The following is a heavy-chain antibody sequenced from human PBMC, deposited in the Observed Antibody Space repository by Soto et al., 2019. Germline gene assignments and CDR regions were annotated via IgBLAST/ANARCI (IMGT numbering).Heavy chain of an antibody. V-gene: IGHV3-33*01. D-gene: IGHD2-2*01. CDR1: GFTFSSYG. CDR2: IWYDGSNK. J-gene: IGHJ6*02. Sequence: QVQLVESGGGVVQPGRSLRLSCAASGFTFSSYGMHWVRQAPGKGQEWVAVIWYDGSNKYYADSVKGRFTISRDNSKNTLYLQMNSLRAEDTAVYYCAREDIVVVPAADYYYYYGMDVWGQGTTVTVSS. CDR3: AREDIVVVPAADYYYYYGMDV.